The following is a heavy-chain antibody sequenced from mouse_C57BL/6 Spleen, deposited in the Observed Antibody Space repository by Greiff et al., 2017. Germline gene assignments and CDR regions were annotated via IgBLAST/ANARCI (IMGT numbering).Heavy chain of an antibody. Sequence: DVKLQESGPELVKPGASVKISCKASGYSFTGYYMNWVKQSPEKSLEWIGEINPSTGGTTYNQKFKAKATLTVDKSSSTAYMQLKSLTSEDSAVYYCAQLVWFAYWGQGTLVTVSA. CDR2: INPSTGGT. CDR3: AQLVWFAY. CDR1: GYSFTGYY. D-gene: IGHD4-1*02. J-gene: IGHJ3*01. V-gene: IGHV1-42*01.